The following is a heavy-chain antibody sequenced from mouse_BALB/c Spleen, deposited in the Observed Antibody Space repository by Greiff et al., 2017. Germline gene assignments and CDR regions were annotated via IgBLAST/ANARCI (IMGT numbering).Heavy chain of an antibody. CDR2: IYPGDGDT. D-gene: IGHD1-2*01. J-gene: IGHJ2*01. CDR3: AREVTTAYFDY. CDR1: GYAFSSYW. Sequence: QVQLKESGAELVRPGSSVKISCKASGYAFSSYWMNWVKQRPGQGLEWIGQIYPGDGDTNYNGKFKGKATLTADKSSSTAYMQLSSLTSEDSAVYFCAREVTTAYFDYWGQGTTLTVSS. V-gene: IGHV1-80*01.